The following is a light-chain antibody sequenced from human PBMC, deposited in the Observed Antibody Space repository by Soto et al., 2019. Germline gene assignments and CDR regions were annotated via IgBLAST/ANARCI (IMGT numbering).Light chain of an antibody. CDR3: QQYYSAPYT. CDR1: QSVLYSSDNKNY. V-gene: IGKV4-1*01. Sequence: DIVMTQSPDSLAVSLGERATINCKSSQSVLYSSDNKNYLAWYQQKPGQSPKLLIYWASARESGVPDRFSGSGSGADFTLAIDSLQAEDVAVYYCQQYYSAPYTFGQGTKLEIK. CDR2: WAS. J-gene: IGKJ2*01.